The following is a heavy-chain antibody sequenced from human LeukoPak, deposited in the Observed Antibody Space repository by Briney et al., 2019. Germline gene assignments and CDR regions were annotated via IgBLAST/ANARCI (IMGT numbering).Heavy chain of an antibody. CDR1: GFTFSDYY. CDR3: ARDIRAAVLRYFDWFNGMDV. J-gene: IGHJ6*02. Sequence: RSGGSLRLSCAASGFTFSDYYMSWIRQAPGKGLEWVSYISPSGSTIYYADSVKGRFTISRDNAKNSLYLQMNSLRAEDTAVYYCARDIRAAVLRYFDWFNGMDVWGQGTTVTVSS. D-gene: IGHD3-9*01. V-gene: IGHV3-11*01. CDR2: ISPSGSTI.